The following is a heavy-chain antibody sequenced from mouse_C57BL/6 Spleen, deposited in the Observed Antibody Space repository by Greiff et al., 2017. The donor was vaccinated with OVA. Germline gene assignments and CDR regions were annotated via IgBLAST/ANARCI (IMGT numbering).Heavy chain of an antibody. J-gene: IGHJ1*01. V-gene: IGHV1-69*01. CDR1: GYTFTSYW. CDR3: ARERDGGYIDV. CDR2: IDPSDSYT. Sequence: QVQLQQPGAELVMPGSSVKLSCKASGYTFTSYWMHWVKQRPGQGLEWIGEIDPSDSYTNYNQKFKGKSTLTVDKSSSTAYMQLSSLTSEDSAVYCCARERDGGYIDVWGARTTVTNSS.